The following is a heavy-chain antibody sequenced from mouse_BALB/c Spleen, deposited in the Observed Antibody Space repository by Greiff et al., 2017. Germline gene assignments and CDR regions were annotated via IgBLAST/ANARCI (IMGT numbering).Heavy chain of an antibody. CDR1: GYTFTSYT. D-gene: IGHD1-1*01. CDR2: INPSSGYT. V-gene: IGHV1-4*01. Sequence: QVHVKQSGAELARPGASVKMSCKASGYTFTSYTMHWVKQRPGQGLEWIGYINPSSGYTNYNQKFKDKATLTADKSSSTAYMQLSSLTSEDSAVYYCARRGATVVARDYFDYWGQGTTLTVSS. CDR3: ARRGATVVARDYFDY. J-gene: IGHJ2*01.